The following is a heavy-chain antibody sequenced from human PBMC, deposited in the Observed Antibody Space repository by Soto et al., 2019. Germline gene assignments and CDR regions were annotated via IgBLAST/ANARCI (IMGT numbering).Heavy chain of an antibody. Sequence: QVQLVESGGGVVQPGRSLRLSCAASGFTFSSYGMHWVRQAPGKGLEWVAVISYDGSNKYYADSVKGRFTISRDNSKNTLYLQMNSLRAEDTAVYYCAKGHVGAFWGQGTLVTVSS. J-gene: IGHJ4*02. CDR1: GFTFSSYG. CDR2: ISYDGSNK. V-gene: IGHV3-30*18. D-gene: IGHD3-16*01. CDR3: AKGHVGAF.